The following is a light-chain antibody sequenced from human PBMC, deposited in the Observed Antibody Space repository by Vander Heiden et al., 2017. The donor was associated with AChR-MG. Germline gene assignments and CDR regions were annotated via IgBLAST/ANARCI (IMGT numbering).Light chain of an antibody. CDR3: CSHARSSTLV. Sequence: QSALTQPASVSGSPGQSITISCTGTSSDVGSYIFVSWYQQHPGKAPKLLIYEVNKRPSGVSNRFSGSKSGNTASLTISGLQAEDDADYYCCSHARSSTLVFGGGTKLTVL. CDR2: EVN. V-gene: IGLV2-23*02. J-gene: IGLJ2*01. CDR1: SSDVGSYIF.